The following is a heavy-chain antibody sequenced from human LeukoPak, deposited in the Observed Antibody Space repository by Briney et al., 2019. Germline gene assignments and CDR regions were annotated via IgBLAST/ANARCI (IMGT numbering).Heavy chain of an antibody. CDR3: AKGMDLTGYSSSWYTRRPYYFDY. J-gene: IGHJ4*02. V-gene: IGHV3-23*01. Sequence: GGSLRLSCAASGFTFRSYAMSWVRQAPGKGLEWVAAISGSGGSTYYAGSVKGRFTISRDNSKNTLYLQMTRLRAEDTAVYYCAKGMDLTGYSSSWYTRRPYYFDYWGQGTLVTVSS. D-gene: IGHD6-13*01. CDR1: GFTFRSYA. CDR2: ISGSGGST.